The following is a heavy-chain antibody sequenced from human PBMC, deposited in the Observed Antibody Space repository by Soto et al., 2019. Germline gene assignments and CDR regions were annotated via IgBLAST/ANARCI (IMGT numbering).Heavy chain of an antibody. CDR1: GGSISSSSYY. D-gene: IGHD2-15*01. Sequence: TSETLSLTCTVSGGSISSSSYYWGWIRQPPGKGLEWIGSIYYSGSTYYNPSLKSRVTISVDTSKNQFSLKLSSVTAADTAVYYCARLGYCSGGSCPQFDYWGQGTLVTV. CDR2: IYYSGST. V-gene: IGHV4-39*01. CDR3: ARLGYCSGGSCPQFDY. J-gene: IGHJ4*02.